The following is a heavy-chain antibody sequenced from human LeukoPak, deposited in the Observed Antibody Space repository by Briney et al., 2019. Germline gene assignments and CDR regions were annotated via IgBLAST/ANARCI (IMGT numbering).Heavy chain of an antibody. V-gene: IGHV4-59*11. CDR2: IYYSGST. J-gene: IGHJ6*03. CDR1: GGSISSHY. D-gene: IGHD3-16*01. Sequence: SETLSLTCTVSGGSISSHYWSWIRQPPGKGLEWIGYIYYSGSTNYNPSLKSRVTISVDTSKNQFSLKLSSVTAADTAVYYCATLEGGDYMDVWGKGTTVTVSS. CDR3: ATLEGGDYMDV.